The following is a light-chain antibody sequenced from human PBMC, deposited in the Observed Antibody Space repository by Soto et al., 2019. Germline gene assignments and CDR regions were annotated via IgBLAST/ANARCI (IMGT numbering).Light chain of an antibody. CDR1: QSVSSSY. J-gene: IGKJ4*01. CDR2: GAS. CDR3: HQYGSPSLT. V-gene: IGKV3-20*01. Sequence: EIVLTQSPGTLSLSPGERATLSCRASQSVSSSYLAWYQQKPGQAPRLLIYGASSRATSIPDRFSGSGSGTYFSLTIIRLEPEDGAVYYCHQYGSPSLTFGGGTKGEIK.